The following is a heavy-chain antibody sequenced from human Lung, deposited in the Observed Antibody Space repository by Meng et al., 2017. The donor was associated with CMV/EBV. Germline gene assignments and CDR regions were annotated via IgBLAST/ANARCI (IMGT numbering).Heavy chain of an antibody. J-gene: IGHJ6*02. V-gene: IGHV4-39*07. D-gene: IGHD3-10*01. CDR3: AREGTMVRGVYYYYYGMDV. CDR1: GGSISSSSYY. CDR2: FYYSGST. Sequence: SXTXSLXCTVSGGSISSSSYYWGWIRQPPGRGLEWIGTFYYSGSTYYNPSLKSRVTISLDTSKNQFSLKLSSVTAADTAVYYCAREGTMVRGVYYYYYGMDVWGQGXTVTVSS.